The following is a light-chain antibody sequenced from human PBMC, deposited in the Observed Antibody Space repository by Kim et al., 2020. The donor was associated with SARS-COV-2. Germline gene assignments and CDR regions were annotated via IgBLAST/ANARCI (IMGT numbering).Light chain of an antibody. Sequence: EIVMTQSPATLSVSPGERATISCRASESVKTYLAWYQQKPGQAPRLLIYGASTRATGIPARFSGSGSGTEFTVTISSLQSEDIAVYYCQQHNKWPLTFGGGTKLEIK. CDR3: QQHNKWPLT. CDR1: ESVKTY. CDR2: GAS. J-gene: IGKJ4*01. V-gene: IGKV3-15*01.